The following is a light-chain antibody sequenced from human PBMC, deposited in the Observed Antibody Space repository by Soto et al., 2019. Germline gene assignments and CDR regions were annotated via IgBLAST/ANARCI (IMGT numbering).Light chain of an antibody. J-gene: IGLJ3*02. Sequence: QSALTQPRSVSGSPGQSVTISCTGTSSDVGGYNYVSWYQQHPGEAPKLMIYDVGKRPSGVPDRFSGSKSGNTASLTISGXXXXXXXDYYCCSYAGSYSLVFGGGTKVTV. CDR2: DVG. CDR1: SSDVGGYNY. CDR3: CSYAGSYSLV. V-gene: IGLV2-11*01.